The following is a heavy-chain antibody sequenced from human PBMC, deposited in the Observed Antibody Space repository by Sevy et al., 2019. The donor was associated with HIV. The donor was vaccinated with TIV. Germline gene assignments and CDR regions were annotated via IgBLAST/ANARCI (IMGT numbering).Heavy chain of an antibody. V-gene: IGHV1-18*01. J-gene: IGHJ4*02. CDR2: ISAYDGKT. CDR3: VRDGRTGTYLFDL. D-gene: IGHD1-26*01. CDR1: GYTFSSYG. Sequence: ASVKVSCKTSGYTFSSYGITWMRQAPGQGLEWLGWISAYDGKTKYAQKFQDRVTMTTRTSARTAYMELRGLISDDTATYYCVRDGRTGTYLFDLWGQGTLVTVSS.